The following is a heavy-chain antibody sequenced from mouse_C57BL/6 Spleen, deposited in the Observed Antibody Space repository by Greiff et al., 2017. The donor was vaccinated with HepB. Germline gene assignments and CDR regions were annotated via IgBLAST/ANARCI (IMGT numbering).Heavy chain of an antibody. Sequence: EVKLVESGGDLVKPGGSLKLSCAASGFTFSSYGMSWVRQTPDKRLAWVATISSGGSYTYYPDSVKGRFTISRDNAKNTLYLQMSSLKSEDTSMYYCARHRMYYGGDYWGQGTTRTVSS. CDR3: ARHRMYYGGDY. CDR1: GFTFSSYG. V-gene: IGHV5-6*01. D-gene: IGHD1-1*01. CDR2: ISSGGSYT. J-gene: IGHJ2*01.